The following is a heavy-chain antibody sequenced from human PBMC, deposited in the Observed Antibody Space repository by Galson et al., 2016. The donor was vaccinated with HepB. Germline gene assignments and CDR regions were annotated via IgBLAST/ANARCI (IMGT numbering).Heavy chain of an antibody. Sequence: SLRLSCAASGFTFANYGMHWVRQAPGKGLEWLAIISYDGSKQYHGDSMRGRITISRDNSNNTLFLEMNSLRRDDTAIYFCAKDGQWLVRRSFDYWGQGALVTVAS. CDR2: ISYDGSKQ. J-gene: IGHJ4*02. D-gene: IGHD6-19*01. CDR3: AKDGQWLVRRSFDY. CDR1: GFTFANYG. V-gene: IGHV3-30*18.